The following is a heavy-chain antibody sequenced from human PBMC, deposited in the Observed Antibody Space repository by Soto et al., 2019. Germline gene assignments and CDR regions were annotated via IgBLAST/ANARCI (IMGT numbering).Heavy chain of an antibody. CDR1: GFTFSSYG. D-gene: IGHD3-3*01. CDR3: AKDLVPSIFGVVTPPDC. V-gene: IGHV3-30*18. J-gene: IGHJ4*02. CDR2: ISYYGSNK. Sequence: GGSLRLSCAASGFTFSSYGMHWVRQAPGKGLEWVAVISYYGSNKYYADSVKGRSTISRDNSKNSLYLQMNSLRAEDTAVYYCAKDLVPSIFGVVTPPDCWGQGTLVTVSS.